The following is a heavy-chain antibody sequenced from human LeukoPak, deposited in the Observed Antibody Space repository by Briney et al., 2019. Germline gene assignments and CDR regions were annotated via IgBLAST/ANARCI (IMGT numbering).Heavy chain of an antibody. CDR2: ISSSGTTI. J-gene: IGHJ4*02. D-gene: IGHD6-19*01. Sequence: GGSLRLSCAASGFTFSSYDMNWVRQAPGKGLEWVSYISSSGTTIYYADSVKGRFTISRDNAKNSLYLQMNSLRAEDTAVYYCARMYSSGPFDYWGQGTLVTVSS. V-gene: IGHV3-48*03. CDR3: ARMYSSGPFDY. CDR1: GFTFSSYD.